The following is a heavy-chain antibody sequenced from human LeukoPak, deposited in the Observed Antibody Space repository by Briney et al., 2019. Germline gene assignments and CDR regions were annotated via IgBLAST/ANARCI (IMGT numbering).Heavy chain of an antibody. Sequence: GGSLRLSCAASGFSVSSNYMSWVRQAPGEGLEWVSVIYGGGDMYYADSVKDRFTTSRDNSKNTLYLQMNNLRAEDTAVYYCARGRSGWSRADHWGQGTLVTVSS. D-gene: IGHD6-19*01. CDR3: ARGRSGWSRADH. CDR1: GFSVSSNY. V-gene: IGHV3-66*01. J-gene: IGHJ4*02. CDR2: IYGGGDM.